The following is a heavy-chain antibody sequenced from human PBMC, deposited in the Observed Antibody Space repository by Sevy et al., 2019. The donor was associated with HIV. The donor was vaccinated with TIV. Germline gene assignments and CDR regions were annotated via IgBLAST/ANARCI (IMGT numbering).Heavy chain of an antibody. CDR2: ISSSGSTI. CDR3: ARALGYRYYDSSGYDAFDI. J-gene: IGHJ3*02. D-gene: IGHD3-22*01. CDR1: GFTFSDYY. V-gene: IGHV3-11*01. Sequence: GGSLRLSCAASGFTFSDYYMSWIRQAPGKGLEWVSYISSSGSTIYYADSVKGRFTISRDNAKNSLNLQMNSLRAEDTAVYYCARALGYRYYDSSGYDAFDIWGQGTMVTVSS.